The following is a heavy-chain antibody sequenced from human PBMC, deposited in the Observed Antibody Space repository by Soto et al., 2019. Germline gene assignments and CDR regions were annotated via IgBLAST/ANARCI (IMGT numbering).Heavy chain of an antibody. D-gene: IGHD3-3*01. CDR3: AKGATIFGVVIPPPYMDV. CDR1: GFTFSSYG. V-gene: IGHV3-30*02. Sequence: GGSLRLSCAASGFTFSSYGMHWVRQAPGKGLEWVAVIWYDGGNKYYADSVKGRFTISRDNSKNTLYLQMNSLRAEDTAVYYCAKGATIFGVVIPPPYMDVWGKGTTVTVSS. J-gene: IGHJ6*03. CDR2: IWYDGGNK.